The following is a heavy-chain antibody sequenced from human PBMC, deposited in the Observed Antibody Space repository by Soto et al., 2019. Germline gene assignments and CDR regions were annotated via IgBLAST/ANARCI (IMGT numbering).Heavy chain of an antibody. D-gene: IGHD3-22*01. V-gene: IGHV3-23*01. CDR2: LSGSTA. CDR3: AKAREIGVVITTRFDY. Sequence: EVQLLESGGGLVQPGGSLTLSCAASGFTFSTYAMSWVRQAPGKGLEWVSGLSGSTAYYAESVKGRCTISRDNSKNTLYLHMNSLRAEDTAVYYCAKAREIGVVITTRFDYWGQGTLVTVSS. CDR1: GFTFSTYA. J-gene: IGHJ4*02.